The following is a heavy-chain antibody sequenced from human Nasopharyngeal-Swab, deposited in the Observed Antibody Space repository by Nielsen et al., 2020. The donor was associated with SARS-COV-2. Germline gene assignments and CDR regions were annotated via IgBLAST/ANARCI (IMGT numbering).Heavy chain of an antibody. D-gene: IGHD6-13*01. CDR2: INHDGSQK. Sequence: GGSLRLSCGASDFTSSHYWMSWVRQAPGKGLEWVANINHDGSQKYYVDSVKGRFTISRDNSKNSIYLQMDRLRVEDTAVYYCARESSAADYWGQGTLVTVSS. V-gene: IGHV3-7*01. CDR3: ARESSAADY. CDR1: DFTSSHYW. J-gene: IGHJ1*01.